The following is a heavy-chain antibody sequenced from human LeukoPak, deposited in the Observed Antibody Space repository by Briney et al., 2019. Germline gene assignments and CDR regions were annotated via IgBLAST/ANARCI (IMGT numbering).Heavy chain of an antibody. D-gene: IGHD5-18*01. Sequence: PSETLSLTCAVSGGSISSSNWWSWVRQPPGKGLEWIGEIYHSGSTNYNPSLKSRVTISVDKSKNQFSLKLSSVTAADTAVYYCARAAAAMVLLFDYWGQGTLVTVSS. CDR1: GGSISSSNW. CDR2: IYHSGST. CDR3: ARAAAAMVLLFDY. J-gene: IGHJ4*02. V-gene: IGHV4-4*02.